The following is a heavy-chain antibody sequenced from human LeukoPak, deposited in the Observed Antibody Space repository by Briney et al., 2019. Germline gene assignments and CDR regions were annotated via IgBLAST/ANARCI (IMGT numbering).Heavy chain of an antibody. V-gene: IGHV3-23*01. J-gene: IGHJ6*03. Sequence: GGSLRLSCAASGFTFDSYVMSWVRQAPGKGLEWVSAISGSGGSTYYADSVKGRFTISRDNSKNTLYLQMNSLRAEDTAVYYCAKEGRDGTGYYYMDVWGKGTTVTVSS. CDR1: GFTFDSYV. D-gene: IGHD2-8*02. CDR3: AKEGRDGTGYYYMDV. CDR2: ISGSGGST.